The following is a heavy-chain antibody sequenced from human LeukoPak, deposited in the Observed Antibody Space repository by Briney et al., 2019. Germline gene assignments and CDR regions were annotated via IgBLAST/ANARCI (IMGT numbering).Heavy chain of an antibody. V-gene: IGHV1-18*01. CDR2: ISAYNGNT. CDR1: GYTLTSYG. CDR3: ARISGYCSGGSCYSCDY. Sequence: GASVKVSCKASGYTLTSYGISWVRQAPGQGLEWMGWISAYNGNTNYAQKLQGRVTMTTDTSTSTAYMELRSLRSDDTAVYYCARISGYCSGGSCYSCDYWGQGTLVTVSS. J-gene: IGHJ4*02. D-gene: IGHD2-15*01.